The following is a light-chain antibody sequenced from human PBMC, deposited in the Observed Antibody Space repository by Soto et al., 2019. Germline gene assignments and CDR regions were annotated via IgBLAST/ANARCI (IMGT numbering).Light chain of an antibody. CDR2: DAS. CDR3: QQYDNLTPFT. CDR1: QDISNY. V-gene: IGKV1-33*01. J-gene: IGKJ3*01. Sequence: DIQMTQSPSSLSASVGDRVTITFQASQDISNYLNWYQQKPGKAPKLLIYDASNLETGVPSRFSGSGSGTDFTFPISSLQPEDIATYYCQQYDNLTPFTFGPGTKVDIK.